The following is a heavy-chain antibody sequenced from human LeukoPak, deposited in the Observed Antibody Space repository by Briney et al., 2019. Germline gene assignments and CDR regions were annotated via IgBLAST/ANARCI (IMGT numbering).Heavy chain of an antibody. Sequence: SETLSLTCTVSGGSMSDYYWSFIRQSAGTGLEWLGRIHTSGTTWYNPSLKSRVTLSVDASKNQFSLRLNSVTAADTAVYYCARDFLLQSEGLFDYWGQGTLVTVSS. CDR2: IHTSGTT. CDR3: ARDFLLQSEGLFDY. CDR1: GGSMSDYY. D-gene: IGHD4-11*01. J-gene: IGHJ4*02. V-gene: IGHV4-4*07.